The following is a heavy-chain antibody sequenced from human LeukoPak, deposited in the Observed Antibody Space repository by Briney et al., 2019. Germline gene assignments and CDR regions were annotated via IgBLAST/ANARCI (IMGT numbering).Heavy chain of an antibody. Sequence: PGGSLRLSCAASGFMFAANWMSWVRQAPGKGLEWVAGIKGDGSDEYYADSVRGRFTISRDNAKNSLYLQMNSLRVDDTAVYFCAALDTAKIRDPGDGGQGTRVTVPS. V-gene: IGHV3-7*01. CDR1: GFMFAANW. CDR3: AALDTAKIRDPGD. CDR2: IKGDGSDE. D-gene: IGHD5-18*01. J-gene: IGHJ4*02.